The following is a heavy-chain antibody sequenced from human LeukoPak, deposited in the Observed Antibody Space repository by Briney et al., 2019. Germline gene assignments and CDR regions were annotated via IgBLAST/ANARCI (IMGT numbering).Heavy chain of an antibody. V-gene: IGHV3-23*01. CDR3: AKVPNRLVVPYYFDY. CDR1: GFTFSSYA. CDR2: ISGSGGST. Sequence: GGSLRLSCAASGFTFSSYAMSWVRQAPGKGLEWVSAISGSGGSTYYADSVKGRFTISRDNSKDTLYLQMNSLRAEDTAVYYCAKVPNRLVVPYYFDYWGQGTLVTVSS. D-gene: IGHD2-2*01. J-gene: IGHJ4*02.